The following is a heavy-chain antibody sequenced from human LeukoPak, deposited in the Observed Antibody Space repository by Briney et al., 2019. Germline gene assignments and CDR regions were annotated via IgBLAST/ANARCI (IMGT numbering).Heavy chain of an antibody. CDR3: AREKNLVGATHGSFDY. D-gene: IGHD1-26*01. Sequence: PGGSLRLSCAASGFTFSDYYMSWIRQAPGKGLEWVSYISSSGSTIYYADSVKGRFTISRDNSKNTLYLQMNSLRAEDTAVYYCAREKNLVGATHGSFDYWGQGTLVTVSS. V-gene: IGHV3-11*04. J-gene: IGHJ4*02. CDR1: GFTFSDYY. CDR2: ISSSGSTI.